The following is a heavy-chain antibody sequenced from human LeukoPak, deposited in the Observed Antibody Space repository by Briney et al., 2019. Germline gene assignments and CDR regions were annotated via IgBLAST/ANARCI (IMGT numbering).Heavy chain of an antibody. J-gene: IGHJ5*02. CDR3: ERESCSGGACYIGYWFDP. CDR2: INPIFGTA. V-gene: IGHV1-69*06. Sequence: GASVKVSCKASGGTFSSYAISWVRQAPGQGLEWMGGINPIFGTANYAQKFQGRVTMTADKSTSTAYMELSSLRSDDTAVYYCERESCSGGACYIGYWFDPWGQGTLVTVSS. D-gene: IGHD2-15*01. CDR1: GGTFSSYA.